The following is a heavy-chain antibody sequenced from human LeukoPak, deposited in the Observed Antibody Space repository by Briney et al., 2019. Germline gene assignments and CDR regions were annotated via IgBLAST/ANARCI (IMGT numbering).Heavy chain of an antibody. V-gene: IGHV3-7*01. CDR3: VRDLGHSRHYFEY. CDR1: GFIFSSFF. J-gene: IGHJ4*02. CDR2: ISLDGSET. D-gene: IGHD2-15*01. Sequence: GGSLRLSCAASGFIFSSFFLNWVRLTPGGELEWVACISLDGSETFYMDSVRGRFTISRDNTEKSLHLQVNSLRAEDTAVYFCVRDLGHSRHYFEYWGQGALVTVSS.